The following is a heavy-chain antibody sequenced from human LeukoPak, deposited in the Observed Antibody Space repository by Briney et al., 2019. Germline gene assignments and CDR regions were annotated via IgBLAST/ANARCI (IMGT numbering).Heavy chain of an antibody. CDR2: ISGSSSYI. J-gene: IGHJ6*02. CDR3: ARDFHIVVVTATYYYGMDV. D-gene: IGHD2-21*02. Sequence: GGSLRLSCAASGFTFSNYPMNWVRQAPGKGPEWVSSISGSSSYIYYADSVKGRFTISRDNAKNSLYLQMNSLRAEDTAVYYCARDFHIVVVTATYYYGMDVWGQGTTVTVSS. V-gene: IGHV3-21*01. CDR1: GFTFSNYP.